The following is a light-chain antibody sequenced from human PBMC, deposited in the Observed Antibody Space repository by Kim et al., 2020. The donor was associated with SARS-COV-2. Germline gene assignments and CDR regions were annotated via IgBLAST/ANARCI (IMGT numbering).Light chain of an antibody. CDR3: QSSDSSGTYVV. CDR2: KDS. J-gene: IGLJ2*01. Sequence: SLGQTARIACSADILSARYGYWYQQKPGQAPVLIIFKDSERPSGVPERFSGSNSGTTVTLTISGVQAEDEADYYCQSSDSSGTYVVFGGGTKLTVL. CDR1: ILSARY. V-gene: IGLV3-25*03.